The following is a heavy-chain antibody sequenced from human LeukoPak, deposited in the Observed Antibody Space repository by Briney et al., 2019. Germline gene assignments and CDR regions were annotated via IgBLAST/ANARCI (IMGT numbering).Heavy chain of an antibody. CDR3: ASRSSSARGFDY. V-gene: IGHV4-59*01. Sequence: SETLSLTCTVSGGSISSYYWSWIRQPAGKGLEWIGYIYYSGSTNYNPSLKSRVTISVDTSKNQFSLKLSSVTAADTAVYYCASRSSSARGFDYWGQGTLVTVSS. CDR2: IYYSGST. CDR1: GGSISSYY. J-gene: IGHJ4*02. D-gene: IGHD6-6*01.